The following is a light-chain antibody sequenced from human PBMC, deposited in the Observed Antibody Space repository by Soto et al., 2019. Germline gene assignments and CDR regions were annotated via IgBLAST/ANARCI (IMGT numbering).Light chain of an antibody. J-gene: IGLJ2*01. CDR1: SSDVGGYNY. Sequence: QSALTQPRSVCGSPGQSVTISCTGTSSDVGGYNYVSWYQQHPGKAPKLMIYDVSKRPSGVPDRFSGSKSGNTASLTISGLQAEDEADYYCCSYAGSYVFGGGTKLTVL. CDR2: DVS. CDR3: CSYAGSYV. V-gene: IGLV2-11*01.